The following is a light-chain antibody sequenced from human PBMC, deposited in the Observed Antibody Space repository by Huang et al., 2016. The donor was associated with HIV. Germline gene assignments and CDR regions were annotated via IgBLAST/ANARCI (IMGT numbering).Light chain of an antibody. CDR2: GAS. CDR3: QQYNDWLWT. Sequence: EIVMTQSPATLSVSPGESATLSCSASQSVSSNLAWFQQKPGQAPRLLSYGASTRATGISARFSGSGSGSEFTLTISSLQSEDFAVYYCQQYNDWLWTFGQGTKVEIK. CDR1: QSVSSN. J-gene: IGKJ1*01. V-gene: IGKV3-15*01.